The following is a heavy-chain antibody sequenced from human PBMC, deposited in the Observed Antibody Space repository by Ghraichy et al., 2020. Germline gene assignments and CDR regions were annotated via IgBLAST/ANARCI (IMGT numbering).Heavy chain of an antibody. CDR1: GYTFTSYG. CDR2: ISSYNGNT. Sequence: KVSCKASGYTFTSYGISWVRQAPGQGLEWMGWISSYNGNTNYAQKLQGRVTMTTDTSTSTAYMELRSLRSDDTAVYYCARDEEVVYYYGSGSYSLLFDPWGQGTLVTVSS. CDR3: ARDEEVVYYYGSGSYSLLFDP. D-gene: IGHD3-10*01. J-gene: IGHJ5*02. V-gene: IGHV1-18*01.